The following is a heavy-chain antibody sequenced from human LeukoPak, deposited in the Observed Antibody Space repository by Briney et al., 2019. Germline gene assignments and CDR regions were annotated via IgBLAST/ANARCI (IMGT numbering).Heavy chain of an antibody. V-gene: IGHV4-34*01. Sequence: PSETLSLTCAVYGGSFSGYYWSWIRQPPGKGLEWIGEINHSGSTNYNPSLKSRVTISVDTSKNQFSLKLSSVTAADTAVYYCARETPLYDYGDYEAPNYGMDVWGQGTTVTVSS. J-gene: IGHJ6*02. D-gene: IGHD4-17*01. CDR3: ARETPLYDYGDYEAPNYGMDV. CDR2: INHSGST. CDR1: GGSFSGYY.